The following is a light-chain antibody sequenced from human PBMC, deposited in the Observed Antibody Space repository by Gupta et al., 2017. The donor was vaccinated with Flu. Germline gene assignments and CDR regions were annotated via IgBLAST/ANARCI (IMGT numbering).Light chain of an antibody. V-gene: IGLV7-46*01. Sequence: QALLTQELSLSVSPGGTVTPSCGSSTGVVTSGNYPYWFQQKPGQAPRKLIYDTSKNQFLTTARFSGSLLGGKAALTLSGAQPDDEAEYYSLFSESGAWVFGGGTNLTIL. CDR1: TGVVTSGNY. CDR3: LFSESGAWV. J-gene: IGLJ3*02. CDR2: DTS.